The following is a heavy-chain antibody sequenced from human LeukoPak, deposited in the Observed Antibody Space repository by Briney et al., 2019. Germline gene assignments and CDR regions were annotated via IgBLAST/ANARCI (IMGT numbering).Heavy chain of an antibody. CDR3: ARRMSRRFGETNWFDP. CDR1: GGSFSGYY. D-gene: IGHD3-10*01. Sequence: SETLSLTCAVYGGSFSGYYWSWIRQPPGKGLEWIGEINHSGSTNYNPSLKSRVTISVDTSKNQFSLKLSSVTAADTAVYYCARRMSRRFGETNWFDPWGQGTLVTVSS. V-gene: IGHV4-34*01. CDR2: INHSGST. J-gene: IGHJ5*02.